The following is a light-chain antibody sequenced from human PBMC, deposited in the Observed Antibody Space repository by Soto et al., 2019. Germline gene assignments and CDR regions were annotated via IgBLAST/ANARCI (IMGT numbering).Light chain of an antibody. CDR1: SSDVGVYKY. V-gene: IGLV2-14*01. J-gene: IGLJ3*02. Sequence: QSVLTQPASVSGSPGQSITISCTGSSSDVGVYKYVSWYQQHPGKAPRLMIYEVSNRPSGVSSRFSGSKSGNTASLTISGLQAEDEADYYCSSYASSSSLVFGGGTKLTVL. CDR2: EVS. CDR3: SSYASSSSLV.